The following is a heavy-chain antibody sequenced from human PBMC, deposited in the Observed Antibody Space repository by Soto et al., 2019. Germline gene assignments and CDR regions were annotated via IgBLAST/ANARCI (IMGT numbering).Heavy chain of an antibody. CDR3: ARSFRRYYYGSGTLPGWFDP. CDR2: INHSGST. J-gene: IGHJ5*02. D-gene: IGHD3-10*01. Sequence: PSETLSLTCAVYGGSFSGYYWSWIRQPPGKGLEWIGEINHSGSTNYNPSLKSRVTISVDTSKNQFSLKLSSVTAADTAVYYCARSFRRYYYGSGTLPGWFDPWGQGTLVTVSS. V-gene: IGHV4-34*01. CDR1: GGSFSGYY.